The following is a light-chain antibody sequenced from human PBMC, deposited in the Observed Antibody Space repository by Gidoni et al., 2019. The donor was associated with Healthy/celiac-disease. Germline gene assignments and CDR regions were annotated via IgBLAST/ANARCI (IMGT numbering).Light chain of an antibody. CDR2: ASS. Sequence: DIQMTQSPSSLSASVGDRVTIPCRASQSISSYLNWYQQKPGKAPKLPIYASSSLQSGVPSRFSGIGSGTDFTLTISSLQPEDFATYYCQQSYSTPRTFGQGTKVEIK. J-gene: IGKJ1*01. CDR1: QSISSY. CDR3: QQSYSTPRT. V-gene: IGKV1-39*01.